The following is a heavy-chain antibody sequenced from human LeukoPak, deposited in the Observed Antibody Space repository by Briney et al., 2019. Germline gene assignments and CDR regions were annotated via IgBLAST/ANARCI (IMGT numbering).Heavy chain of an antibody. CDR2: INPSGGST. J-gene: IGHJ2*01. V-gene: IGHV1-46*01. Sequence: ASVKVSCKASGYTFTSYYMHWVRPGPGQGLEWMGIINPSGGSTSYAQKLQGRVTMTRDTSTNTVYMELSSLRSEDTAVFYCVRGASSIAALNPFWYFDLWGRGTLVTVSS. CDR1: GYTFTSYY. CDR3: VRGASSIAALNPFWYFDL. D-gene: IGHD6-6*01.